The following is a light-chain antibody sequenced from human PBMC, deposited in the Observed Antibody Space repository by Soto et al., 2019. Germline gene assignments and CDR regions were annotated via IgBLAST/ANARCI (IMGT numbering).Light chain of an antibody. CDR3: QQYNNWPPIT. CDR1: QNVSSN. Sequence: DIVMTQSPATLSVSPGERATLSCRASQNVSSNLAWYQQKPGQAPRLLIYGASTRATGIPARFSGSGSGTEFALTISSLQSEDFAVYYCQQYNNWPPITFGQGTRLEIK. CDR2: GAS. J-gene: IGKJ5*01. V-gene: IGKV3-15*01.